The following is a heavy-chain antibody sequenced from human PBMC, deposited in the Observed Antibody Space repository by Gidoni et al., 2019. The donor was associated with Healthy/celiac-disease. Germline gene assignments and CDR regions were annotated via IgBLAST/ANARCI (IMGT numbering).Heavy chain of an antibody. V-gene: IGHV3-23*01. CDR2: ISGSGGST. Sequence: EVQLLESGGGLVQPGGSLRLSCAASGFTFSSYAMSWFRQAPGKGMEWVSAISGSGGSTYYADSVKGRFTISRDNSKNKLYLQRNSLRAEDTAVYYCAKSGGGIAAAGTGFDIWGQGTMVTVSS. D-gene: IGHD6-13*01. CDR3: AKSGGGIAAAGTGFDI. CDR1: GFTFSSYA. J-gene: IGHJ3*02.